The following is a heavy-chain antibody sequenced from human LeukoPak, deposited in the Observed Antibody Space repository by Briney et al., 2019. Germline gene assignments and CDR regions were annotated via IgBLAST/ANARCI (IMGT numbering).Heavy chain of an antibody. CDR3: ARQNIAAAGTNYYCYMDV. J-gene: IGHJ6*03. D-gene: IGHD6-13*01. CDR1: GGSISSSSYY. CDR2: IYYSGST. Sequence: SETLSLTCTVSGGSISSSSYYWGWLRQPPGKGLEWFGSIYYSGSTYYNPSLKSRVPISVDTSKNQFSLKLSSVTAADTAVYYCARQNIAAAGTNYYCYMDVWGKGTTVTISS. V-gene: IGHV4-39*01.